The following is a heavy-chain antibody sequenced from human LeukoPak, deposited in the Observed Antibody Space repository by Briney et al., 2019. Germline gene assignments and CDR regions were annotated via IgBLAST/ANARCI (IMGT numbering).Heavy chain of an antibody. J-gene: IGHJ4*02. D-gene: IGHD5-18*01. Sequence: TGGSLRLSCAASGFIFRNYGMNWVRQAPGKGLEWVSGISGHGDITYYADSVKGRFTISRDNAKTSLYLQMNSLRAEDTAVYYCARDLSGIAGYTYGRGIDYWGQGTLVTVSS. CDR2: ISGHGDIT. CDR3: ARDLSGIAGYTYGRGIDY. V-gene: IGHV3-23*01. CDR1: GFIFRNYG.